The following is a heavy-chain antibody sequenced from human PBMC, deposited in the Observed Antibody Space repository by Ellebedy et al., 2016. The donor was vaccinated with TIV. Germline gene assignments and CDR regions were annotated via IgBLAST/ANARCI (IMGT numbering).Heavy chain of an antibody. J-gene: IGHJ4*02. D-gene: IGHD3-9*01. CDR2: IYPAKSNI. Sequence: GESLKISCRGSGDRFTSYWIGWVRQMPGKGLEWMGIIYPAKSNIRYSPSFQGQVTISADTSITTVYLQWDSLRASDTAIYYCARLTGYTGYVNWGQGTLVTVSS. V-gene: IGHV5-51*01. CDR1: GDRFTSYW. CDR3: ARLTGYTGYVN.